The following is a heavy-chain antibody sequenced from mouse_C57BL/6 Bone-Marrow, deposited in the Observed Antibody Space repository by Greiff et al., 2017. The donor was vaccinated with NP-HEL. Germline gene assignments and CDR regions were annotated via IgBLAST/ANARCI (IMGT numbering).Heavy chain of an antibody. CDR3: ARRGNYYGSSYPAWFAY. CDR2: IDPSDSET. CDR1: GYTFTSYW. Sequence: QVQLQQSGAELVRPGSSVKLSCKASGYTFTSYWMHWVKQRPIQGLEWIGNIDPSDSETHYNQKFKDKATLTVDKSSSTAYMQLSSLTSEDSAVYYCARRGNYYGSSYPAWFAYWGQGTLVTVSA. J-gene: IGHJ3*01. D-gene: IGHD1-1*01. V-gene: IGHV1-52*01.